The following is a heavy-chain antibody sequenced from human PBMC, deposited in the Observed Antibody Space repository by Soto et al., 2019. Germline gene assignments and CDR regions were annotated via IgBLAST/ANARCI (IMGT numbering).Heavy chain of an antibody. CDR3: ARVKLRLGGYDYYGMDV. CDR1: GGTFSSYA. V-gene: IGHV1-69*13. J-gene: IGHJ6*02. D-gene: IGHD3-16*01. CDR2: IIPIFSRT. Sequence: SVKVSCKASGGTFSSYAIIWVRQAPGQGLEWMGGIIPIFSRTYSPQKFQGRVTMTADESTNTVYMEFSSLRSEDTAVYYCARVKLRLGGYDYYGMDVWGQ.